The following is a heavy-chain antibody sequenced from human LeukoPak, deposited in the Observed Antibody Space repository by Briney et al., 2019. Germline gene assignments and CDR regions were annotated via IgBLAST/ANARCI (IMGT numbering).Heavy chain of an antibody. V-gene: IGHV4-59*01. CDR2: LYYSGST. Sequence: SETLSLTCTVSGGSISSYYWIWIRQPPGKGLEWIGYLYYSGSTNYNPSLKSRVTISVDTSKNQFSLKLSSVTAADTAVYYCARGRGSSSSIWFDPWGQGTLVTVSS. CDR3: ARGRGSSSSIWFDP. CDR1: GGSISSYY. J-gene: IGHJ5*02. D-gene: IGHD6-6*01.